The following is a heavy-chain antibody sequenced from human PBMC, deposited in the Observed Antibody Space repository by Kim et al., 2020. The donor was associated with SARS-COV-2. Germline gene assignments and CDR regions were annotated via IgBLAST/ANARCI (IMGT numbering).Heavy chain of an antibody. CDR1: GGSISSSSYY. Sequence: SETLSLTCTVSGGSISSSSYYWGWIRQPPGKGLEWIGSIYYSGSTYYNPSLKSRVTISVDTSKNQFSLKLSSVTAADTAVYYCARDCCSGGSCYVDYWGQGTLVTVSS. V-gene: IGHV4-39*07. CDR3: ARDCCSGGSCYVDY. D-gene: IGHD2-15*01. CDR2: IYYSGST. J-gene: IGHJ4*03.